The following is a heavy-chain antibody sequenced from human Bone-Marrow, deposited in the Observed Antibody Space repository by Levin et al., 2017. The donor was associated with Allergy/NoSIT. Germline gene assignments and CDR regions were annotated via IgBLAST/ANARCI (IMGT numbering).Heavy chain of an antibody. CDR2: VYPDDSDT. V-gene: IGHV5-51*01. CDR1: GYTFNNHW. J-gene: IGHJ4*02. Sequence: PGESLKISCKGSGYTFNNHWIGWVRQVPGKGLEWMGLVYPDDSDTRYSPSFQGQVSFSADKSINTAYLQWSSLKASDTAIYYCARHGYGVEDSEYDPPPFDYWGQGTLVTVSS. D-gene: IGHD5-12*01. CDR3: ARHGYGVEDSEYDPPPFDY.